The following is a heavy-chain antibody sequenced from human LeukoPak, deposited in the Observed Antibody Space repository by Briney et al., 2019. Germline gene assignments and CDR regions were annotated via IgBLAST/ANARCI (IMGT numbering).Heavy chain of an antibody. V-gene: IGHV1-46*01. J-gene: IGHJ5*02. CDR2: INPSGGST. CDR1: GYTFTSYY. Sequence: GASVKVSCKAFGYTFTSYYMHWVRQAPGQGLEWMGIINPSGGSTSYAQKFQGRVTMTRDTSTSTVYMELSSLRSEDTAVYYCARKYYYDSSGYYFGWFDPWGQGTLVTVSS. D-gene: IGHD3-22*01. CDR3: ARKYYYDSSGYYFGWFDP.